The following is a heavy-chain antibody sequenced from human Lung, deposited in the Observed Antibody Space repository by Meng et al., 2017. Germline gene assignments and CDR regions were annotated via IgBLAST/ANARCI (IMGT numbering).Heavy chain of an antibody. D-gene: IGHD4-11*01. J-gene: IGHJ4*02. CDR1: GGSFSDYY. V-gene: IGHV4-34*01. CDR3: ARGPTTMAHDFDY. CDR2: INHSGST. Sequence: QGQRHASGVVRLKSSETLSLSCVYAGGSFSDYYCSWIRQPPGKGLEWIGEINHSGSTNYNPSLESRATISVDTSQNNLSLKLSSVTAADSAVYYCARGPTTMAHDFDYWGQGTLVTVSS.